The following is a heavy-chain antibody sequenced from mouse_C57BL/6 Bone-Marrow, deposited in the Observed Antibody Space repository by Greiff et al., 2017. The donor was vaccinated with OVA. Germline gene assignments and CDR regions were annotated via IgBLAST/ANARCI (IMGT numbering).Heavy chain of an antibody. CDR2: IDPSDSYT. J-gene: IGHJ4*01. V-gene: IGHV1-69*01. Sequence: QVQLQQPGAELVMPGASVKLSCKASGYTFTSYWMHWVKQRPGQGLEWIGEIDPSDSYTNYNQKFKGKSTVTVDKSSSTAYMQLSSLTSEDSAVYYCARTIYYDPYYYAMDYWGQGTSVTVSS. D-gene: IGHD2-4*01. CDR3: ARTIYYDPYYYAMDY. CDR1: GYTFTSYW.